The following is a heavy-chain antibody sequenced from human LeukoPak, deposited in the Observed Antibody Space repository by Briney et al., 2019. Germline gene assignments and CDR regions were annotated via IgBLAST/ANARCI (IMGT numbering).Heavy chain of an antibody. CDR1: GFTFSSYW. Sequence: GGSLRLSCAASGFTFSSYWMSWVRQAPGKGLEWVANINQDGSEEYYVDSVKGRFTISRDNAKNSLYLQMNSLRAEDTAVYYCARRGGSSSWYLKYYFDYWGQGTLVTVSS. V-gene: IGHV3-7*01. CDR2: INQDGSEE. J-gene: IGHJ4*02. CDR3: ARRGGSSSWYLKYYFDY. D-gene: IGHD6-13*01.